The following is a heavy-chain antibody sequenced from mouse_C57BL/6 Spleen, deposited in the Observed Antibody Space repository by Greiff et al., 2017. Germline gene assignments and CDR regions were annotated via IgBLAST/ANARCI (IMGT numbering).Heavy chain of an antibody. CDR3: TRTYYYGSSPWFAY. V-gene: IGHV14-4*01. CDR1: GFNIKDDY. CDR2: IDPENGET. Sequence: VQLQQSGAELVRPGASVKLSCTASGFNIKDDYMHWVKQRPEQGLEWIGWIDPENGETEYAAKFKGKATITADKSSNTAYLQHSSLTSEDTAVYYCTRTYYYGSSPWFAYWGQGTLVTVSA. J-gene: IGHJ3*01. D-gene: IGHD1-1*01.